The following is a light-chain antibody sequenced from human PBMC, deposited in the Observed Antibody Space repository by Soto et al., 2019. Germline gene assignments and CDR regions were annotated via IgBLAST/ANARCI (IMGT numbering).Light chain of an antibody. CDR2: DVT. V-gene: IGLV2-14*03. CDR3: TSYTSDSSVI. Sequence: QSALTQPASVSGSPGQSVTISCTGTSSDIGGYRYVSWYQQRPGKAPKLMIYDVTNRPSGVSNRFSGSKSGNTASLTISGXXXXXXXXYYCTSYTSDSSVIFGGGTKLTVL. CDR1: SSDIGGYRY. J-gene: IGLJ2*01.